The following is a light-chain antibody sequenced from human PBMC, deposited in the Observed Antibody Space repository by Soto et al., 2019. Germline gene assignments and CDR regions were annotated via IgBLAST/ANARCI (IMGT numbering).Light chain of an antibody. J-gene: IGLJ1*01. CDR2: DVT. V-gene: IGLV2-14*01. CDR1: SSDVGGYNY. Sequence: QSALTQPASVSGSPGQSIAISCTGTSSDVGGYNYVSWYQQHPGKAPKLIIYDVTNRPSGVSNRFSGSKSGNTASLTISGLQVEDEADYYCSSYTSSSTYVFGNGTKVTVL. CDR3: SSYTSSSTYV.